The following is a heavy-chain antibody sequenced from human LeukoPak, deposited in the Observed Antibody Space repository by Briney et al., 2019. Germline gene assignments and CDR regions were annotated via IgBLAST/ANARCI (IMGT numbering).Heavy chain of an antibody. D-gene: IGHD3-9*01. Sequence: GGSLRLSCAASGFTFSSYAMSWVRQAPGKGLEWVSAISGSGGSTYYADSVKGRFTISRDNSKNTLYLQMNSLRAEDTAVYYCAKKDPYDILTGYSYFDYWAREPWSPSPQ. J-gene: IGHJ4*02. CDR1: GFTFSSYA. CDR2: ISGSGGST. CDR3: AKKDPYDILTGYSYFDY. V-gene: IGHV3-23*01.